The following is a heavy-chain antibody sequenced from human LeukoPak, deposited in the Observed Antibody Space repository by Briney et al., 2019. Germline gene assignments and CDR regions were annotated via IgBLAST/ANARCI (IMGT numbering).Heavy chain of an antibody. J-gene: IGHJ4*02. D-gene: IGHD1-26*01. CDR3: ARDVSGSYDDY. V-gene: IGHV1-18*01. Sequence: ASVKVSCKSSGYTFTSYSLTWVRQAPGQGLEWMGWISAYNGNTNYAQKLQGRVTMTTDTSTSTGYMELRSLRSDDTAVYYCARDVSGSYDDYWGQGTLVTVSS. CDR2: ISAYNGNT. CDR1: GYTFTSYS.